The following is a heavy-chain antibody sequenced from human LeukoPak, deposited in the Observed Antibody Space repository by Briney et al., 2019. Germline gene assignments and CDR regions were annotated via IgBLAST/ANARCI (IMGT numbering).Heavy chain of an antibody. CDR3: ARGPAVACIGYFDY. CDR1: GGTFSSYA. J-gene: IGHJ4*02. CDR2: IIPIFGTA. Sequence: SVKVSCKASGGTFSSYAISWVRQAPGQGLEWMGGIIPIFGTANYSQKFQGRGTINADESTSTAYMELSSLRSEDTAVYYCARGPAVACIGYFDYWGQGTLVTVSS. D-gene: IGHD6-19*01. V-gene: IGHV1-69*13.